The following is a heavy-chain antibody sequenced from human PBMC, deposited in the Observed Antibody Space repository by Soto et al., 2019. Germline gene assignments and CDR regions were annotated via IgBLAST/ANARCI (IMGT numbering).Heavy chain of an antibody. Sequence: EVQLVESGGGLVEPGGSLRLSCSASGFTFSSACMSWVRQAPGKGLEWVGRIKSKSDRGTTDYAAPVKGRFAISRDDSKNTVYLQMNSLKTEDTAMYYCSTSGTPFQHWGQGALVTVSS. CDR1: GFTFSSAC. J-gene: IGHJ1*01. CDR2: IKSKSDRGTT. CDR3: STSGTPFQH. D-gene: IGHD3-10*01. V-gene: IGHV3-15*01.